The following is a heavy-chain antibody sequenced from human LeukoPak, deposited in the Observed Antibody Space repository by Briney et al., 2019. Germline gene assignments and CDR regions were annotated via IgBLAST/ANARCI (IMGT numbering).Heavy chain of an antibody. CDR2: IYHSGST. CDR1: GGSISSYY. J-gene: IGHJ5*02. Sequence: SETLSLTCTVSGGSISSYYWSWIRQPPGKGLEWIGSIYHSGSTYYNPSLKSRVTISVDTSKNQFSLKLSSVTAADTAVYYCARVALLYGSGSQEWFDPWGQGTLVTVSS. V-gene: IGHV4-38-2*02. D-gene: IGHD3-10*01. CDR3: ARVALLYGSGSQEWFDP.